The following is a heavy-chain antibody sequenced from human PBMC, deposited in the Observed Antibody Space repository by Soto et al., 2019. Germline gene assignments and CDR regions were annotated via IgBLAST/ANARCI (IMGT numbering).Heavy chain of an antibody. V-gene: IGHV3-53*01. D-gene: IGHD3-10*02. CDR3: ASRDRGVRALDI. CDR1: GFSVTSNF. Sequence: EVQLVESGGGLIQPGGSLTLSCAASGFSVTSNFRTWVRQAPGKGLEWVSILYSGGTTYYTDSVKGRFTISRDNSKNTLYLQMNRLRADDTAVYSCASRDRGVRALDIWGQGTMVTVSS. CDR2: LYSGGTT. J-gene: IGHJ3*02.